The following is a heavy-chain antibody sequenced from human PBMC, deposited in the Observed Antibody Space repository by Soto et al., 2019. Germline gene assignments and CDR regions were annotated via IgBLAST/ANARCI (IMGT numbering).Heavy chain of an antibody. CDR3: TKRAETTAGYYSYYMDV. D-gene: IGHD4-17*01. V-gene: IGHV3-23*01. Sequence: GGSLRLSCAASGFTFSNYAMSWVRQAPGKGLEWVSAISGSGASTYYADSVKGRFTISRDNSKSTLYLQMNSLRAEDTAVYYCTKRAETTAGYYSYYMDVWGKGTTVTVSS. CDR1: GFTFSNYA. J-gene: IGHJ6*03. CDR2: ISGSGAST.